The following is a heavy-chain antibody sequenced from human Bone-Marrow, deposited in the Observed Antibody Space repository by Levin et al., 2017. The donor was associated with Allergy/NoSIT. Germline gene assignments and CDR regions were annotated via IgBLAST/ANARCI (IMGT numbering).Heavy chain of an antibody. V-gene: IGHV3-30-3*01. CDR2: ISYDGSNK. CDR1: GFTFSSYA. D-gene: IGHD4-17*01. Sequence: SCAASGFTFSSYAMHWVRQAPGKGLEWVAVISYDGSNKYYADSVKGRFTISRDNSKNTLYLQMNSLRAEDTAVYYCARDLSHDYGDLVDYWGQGTLVTVSS. J-gene: IGHJ4*02. CDR3: ARDLSHDYGDLVDY.